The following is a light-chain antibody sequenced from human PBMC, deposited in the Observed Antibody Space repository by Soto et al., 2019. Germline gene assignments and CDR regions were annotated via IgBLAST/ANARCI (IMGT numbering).Light chain of an antibody. V-gene: IGLV1-40*01. J-gene: IGLJ1*01. CDR3: QSYDSSLSASYV. Sequence: QSVLTQPPSVSGAPGQRVTISCTGSSSNIGAGYAVHWYQQPPGKAPKLLIYGNTNRPSGVPDRFSGSKSGTSASLAINGLQAEDEADYYCQSYDSSLSASYVFGGGTRSPS. CDR1: SSNIGAGYA. CDR2: GNT.